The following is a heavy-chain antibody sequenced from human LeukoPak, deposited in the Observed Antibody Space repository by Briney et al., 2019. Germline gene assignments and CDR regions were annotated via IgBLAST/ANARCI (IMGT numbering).Heavy chain of an antibody. V-gene: IGHV4-34*01. CDR3: ARSSARGRSRHDYMDV. J-gene: IGHJ6*03. CDR2: INHSGST. Sequence: SETLSLTCAVYGGSFSGYYWSWIRQPPGKGLEWIGEINHSGSTNYNPSLKSRVTISVDTSKNQFSLKLSSVTAADTAVYYCARSSARGRSRHDYMDVWGKGTTVTVSS. D-gene: IGHD6-6*01. CDR1: GGSFSGYY.